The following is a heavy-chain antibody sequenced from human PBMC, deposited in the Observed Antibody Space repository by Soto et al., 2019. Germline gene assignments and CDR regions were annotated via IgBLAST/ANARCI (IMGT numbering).Heavy chain of an antibody. D-gene: IGHD3-9*01. CDR1: GYSFTKYW. CDR2: IYPSDSDT. J-gene: IGHJ4*02. V-gene: IGHV5-51*01. Sequence: GESLKISCKVSGYSFTKYWIGWVRQMPGKGLERMGIIYPSDSDTRYSPSFQGQVTISADKSISTAYLQWSSLKASDTAMYYCARRGILTGYYLFDYWGQGTLVTVSS. CDR3: ARRGILTGYYLFDY.